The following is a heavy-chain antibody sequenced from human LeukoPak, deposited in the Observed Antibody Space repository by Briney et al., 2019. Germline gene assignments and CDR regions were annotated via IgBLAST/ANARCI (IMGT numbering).Heavy chain of an antibody. D-gene: IGHD2-21*02. V-gene: IGHV1-18*04. Sequence: ASAKVSCKASGYTFTSYGISWVRQAPGQGLEWMGCISAYNGNTNYAQKLQGRVTMTTDTSTSTAYMELRSLRSDDTAVYYCARDWVGKYCGGDCYYYNWFDPWGQGTLVTVSS. CDR3: ARDWVGKYCGGDCYYYNWFDP. CDR1: GYTFTSYG. J-gene: IGHJ5*02. CDR2: ISAYNGNT.